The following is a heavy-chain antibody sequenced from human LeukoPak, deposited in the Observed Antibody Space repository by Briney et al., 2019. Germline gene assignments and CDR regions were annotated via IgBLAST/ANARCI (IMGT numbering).Heavy chain of an antibody. D-gene: IGHD3-22*01. CDR2: IYYSGST. Sequence: SETLSLTCTVSGGSVSSGSYYWSWIRQPPGKGLEWIGYIYYSGSTNYNPSLKSRVTISVDTSKNQFSLQLSSVTAADTAVYYCARGGSDYYDSSGYYFDSWGQGTLVTVS. CDR1: GGSVSSGSYY. CDR3: ARGGSDYYDSSGYYFDS. J-gene: IGHJ4*02. V-gene: IGHV4-61*01.